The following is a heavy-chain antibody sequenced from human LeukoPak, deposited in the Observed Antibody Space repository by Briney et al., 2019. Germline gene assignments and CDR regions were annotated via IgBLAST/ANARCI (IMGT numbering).Heavy chain of an antibody. J-gene: IGHJ4*02. D-gene: IGHD6-19*01. V-gene: IGHV4-4*07. Sequence: PSGTLSLTCTVPGGSISSYYWSWIRQPAGKGLEWIGRIYTSGSTNYNPSLKSRVTMSVDTSKNQFSLKLSSVTAADTAVYYCARAGEYSSGWQDFDYWGQGTLVTVSS. CDR1: GGSISSYY. CDR3: ARAGEYSSGWQDFDY. CDR2: IYTSGST.